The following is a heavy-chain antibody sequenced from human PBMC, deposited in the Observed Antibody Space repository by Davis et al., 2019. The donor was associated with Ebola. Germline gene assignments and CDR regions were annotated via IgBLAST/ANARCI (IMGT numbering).Heavy chain of an antibody. CDR2: IDPSDSYS. CDR1: GYSFTSYW. V-gene: IGHV5-10-1*01. J-gene: IGHJ5*02. Sequence: GESLKISCKGSGYSFTSYWIGWVRQMPGKGLEWMGRIDPSDSYSNYSPSFQGHVTISADKSISTAYLQWSSLKASDTAIYYCARGYSSSWSWFDPWGQGTLVTVSS. D-gene: IGHD6-13*01. CDR3: ARGYSSSWSWFDP.